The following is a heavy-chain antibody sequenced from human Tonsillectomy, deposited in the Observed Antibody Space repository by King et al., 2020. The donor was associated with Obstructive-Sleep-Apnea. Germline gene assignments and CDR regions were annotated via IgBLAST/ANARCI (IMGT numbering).Heavy chain of an antibody. D-gene: IGHD4-17*01. V-gene: IGHV1-18*04. Sequence: QLVQSGAEVKKPGASVKVSCKASGYTFTSYGISWVRQAPGQGLEWMGWISAYNGNTNYAQKLQGRVTMTTDTSTSTAYMELRSLRSDDTAVYYCASTDNYGDYPGWFDPWGQGTLVTVSS. CDR3: ASTDNYGDYPGWFDP. CDR2: ISAYNGNT. J-gene: IGHJ5*02. CDR1: GYTFTSYG.